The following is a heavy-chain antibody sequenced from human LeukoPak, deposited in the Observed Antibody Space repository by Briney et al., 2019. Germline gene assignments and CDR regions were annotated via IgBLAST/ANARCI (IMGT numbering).Heavy chain of an antibody. CDR1: GFTFSSYS. CDR3: ARDLGGYSSPSTGY. D-gene: IGHD6-6*01. J-gene: IGHJ4*02. CDR2: ISSSSSYI. V-gene: IGHV3-21*01. Sequence: AGGSLRLSCAASGFTFSSYSMNWVRQAPGKGLEWVSSISSSSSYIYYADSVKGRFTISRDNAKSSLYLEMNSLRAEDTAVYYCARDLGGYSSPSTGYWGQGTLVIVSS.